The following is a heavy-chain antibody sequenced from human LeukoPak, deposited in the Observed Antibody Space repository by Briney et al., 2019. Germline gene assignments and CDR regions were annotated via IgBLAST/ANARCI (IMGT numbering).Heavy chain of an antibody. Sequence: QTGGSLRLSCAASGFTFSSYAMSWVRQAPGKGLEWVSAISGSGGSTYYADSVKGRFTISRDNSKNTLYLQMNSLRAEDTAVYYCAKDQYYYDSSGYYPPRSHAEYFQHWGQGTLVTVSS. V-gene: IGHV3-23*01. D-gene: IGHD3-22*01. CDR2: ISGSGGST. CDR1: GFTFSSYA. J-gene: IGHJ1*01. CDR3: AKDQYYYDSSGYYPPRSHAEYFQH.